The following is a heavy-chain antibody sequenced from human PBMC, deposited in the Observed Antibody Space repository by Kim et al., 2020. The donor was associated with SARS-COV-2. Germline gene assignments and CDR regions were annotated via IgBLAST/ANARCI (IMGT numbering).Heavy chain of an antibody. CDR2: IRTKGHNYAT. D-gene: IGHD2-8*01. V-gene: IGHV3-73*01. CDR3: SPCINGVCYEH. Sequence: GGSLRLSCAASGFIFSGATLDWVRQASGKGLEWVGRIRTKGHNYATSYGASVKGRFTISIDDSRDTTYLQMNSLKTEDTAVYYCSPCINGVCYEHWGQGTLVTVSS. CDR1: GFIFSGAT. J-gene: IGHJ1*01.